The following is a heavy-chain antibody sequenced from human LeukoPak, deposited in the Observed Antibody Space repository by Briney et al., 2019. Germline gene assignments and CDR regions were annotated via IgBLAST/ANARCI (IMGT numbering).Heavy chain of an antibody. D-gene: IGHD3-16*01. CDR2: IYYSGST. J-gene: IGHJ3*02. CDR3: ARRFGLREVAFDI. Sequence: SETLSLTCTVSGGSISSYYWSWIRQPPGKGLEWIGYIYYSGSTNYNPSLKSRVTISVDTSKNQFSLKLSSVTAADTAVYYCARRFGLREVAFDIWGQGTMVTVSS. CDR1: GGSISSYY. V-gene: IGHV4-59*08.